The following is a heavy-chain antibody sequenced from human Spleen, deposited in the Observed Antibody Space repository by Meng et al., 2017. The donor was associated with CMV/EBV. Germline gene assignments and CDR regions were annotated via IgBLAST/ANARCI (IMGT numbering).Heavy chain of an antibody. CDR3: ARAPTYYYGSGTSWTHAFDI. CDR2: IYYSGST. D-gene: IGHD3-10*01. Sequence: STYWGWIRRPPGQGLEWIGSIYYSGSTYYNTSLKSRVTISVDTSKNQFSLKVRSVTAADTAVYYCARAPTYYYGSGTSWTHAFDIWGQGTMVTVSS. J-gene: IGHJ3*02. V-gene: IGHV4-39*07. CDR1: STY.